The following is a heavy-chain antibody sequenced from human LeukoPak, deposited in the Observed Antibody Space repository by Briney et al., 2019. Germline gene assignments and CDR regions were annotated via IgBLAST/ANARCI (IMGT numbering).Heavy chain of an antibody. CDR3: AKDNRAAAGAGYFDY. CDR1: GFTVSSNY. D-gene: IGHD6-13*01. CDR2: ISWNSGSI. V-gene: IGHV3-9*01. J-gene: IGHJ4*02. Sequence: AGGSLRLSCAASGFTVSSNYMSWVRQAPGKGLEWVSGISWNSGSIGYADSVKGRFTISRDNAKNSLYLQMNSLRAEDTALYYCAKDNRAAAGAGYFDYWGQGTLVTVSS.